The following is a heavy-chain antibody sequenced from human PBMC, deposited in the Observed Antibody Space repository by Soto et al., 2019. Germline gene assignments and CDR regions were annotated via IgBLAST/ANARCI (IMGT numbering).Heavy chain of an antibody. CDR2: IDWDDDK. J-gene: IGHJ5*02. Sequence: GSGPTLVNPTQTLTLTCTFSGFSLSTSGMCVSWIRQPPGKALEWLALIDWDDDKYYSTSLKTRLTISKDTSKNQVVLTMTNMDPVDTATYYCAYSYGYSFWFDPWGQGTLVTVSS. CDR3: AYSYGYSFWFDP. V-gene: IGHV2-70*01. D-gene: IGHD5-18*01. CDR1: GFSLSTSGMC.